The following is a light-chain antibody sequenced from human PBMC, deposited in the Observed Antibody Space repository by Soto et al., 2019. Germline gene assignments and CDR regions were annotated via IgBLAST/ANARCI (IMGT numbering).Light chain of an antibody. CDR2: GAS. Sequence: EIVMTQSPATLSVSPGERATLSCRASQSVSSNLAWYQQKPGQAPRLLIYGASTWATGIPARFSGSGSGTEFTLTLSSLQSEDFAVYYCQQYNNRPPWTFGQGTKVEIK. J-gene: IGKJ1*01. CDR3: QQYNNRPPWT. V-gene: IGKV3D-15*01. CDR1: QSVSSN.